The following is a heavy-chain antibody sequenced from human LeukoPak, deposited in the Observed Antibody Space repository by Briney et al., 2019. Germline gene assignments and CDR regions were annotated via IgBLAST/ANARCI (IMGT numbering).Heavy chain of an antibody. CDR1: GGSISSYY. CDR2: IYYSGST. Sequence: SETLSLTCTVSGGSISSYYWSWIRQPPGKGLEWIGYIYYSGSTNYNPSLKSRVTISVDTSKNQFSLKLSSVTAADTAVYYCARDNWNYGSSVDVWGQGTTVTVSS. V-gene: IGHV4-59*01. J-gene: IGHJ6*02. CDR3: ARDNWNYGSSVDV. D-gene: IGHD1-7*01.